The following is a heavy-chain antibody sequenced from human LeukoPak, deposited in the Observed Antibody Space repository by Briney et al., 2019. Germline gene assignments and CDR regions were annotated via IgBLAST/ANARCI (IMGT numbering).Heavy chain of an antibody. J-gene: IGHJ5*02. CDR1: GFTFSSYA. D-gene: IGHD2-2*01. CDR2: ISGSGGST. CDR3: VVDCSSTSCRRNWFDP. Sequence: GGSLRLSCAASGFTFSSYAMSWVRQAPGKGLEWVSAISGSGGSTYYADSVKGRFTISRDNSKNTLYLQMNSLRAEDTAVYCCVVDCSSTSCRRNWFDPWGQGTLVTVSS. V-gene: IGHV3-23*01.